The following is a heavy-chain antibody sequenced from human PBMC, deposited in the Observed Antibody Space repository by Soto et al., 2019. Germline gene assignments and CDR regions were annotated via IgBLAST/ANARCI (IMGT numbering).Heavy chain of an antibody. CDR1: GFTFSSDA. D-gene: IGHD1-26*01. CDR3: AKRGSGSYYMD. J-gene: IGHJ4*02. CDR2: ISGSGGST. V-gene: IGHV3-23*01. Sequence: EVPLLESGGGLVQPGGSLRLSCAASGFTFSSDALSWVRQAPGKGLERVSVISGSGGSTYYADSVKGRFTISSDNSKNTLYLQMHSLRAEDTAGYYCAKRGSGSYYMDGGQGTLVTVSS.